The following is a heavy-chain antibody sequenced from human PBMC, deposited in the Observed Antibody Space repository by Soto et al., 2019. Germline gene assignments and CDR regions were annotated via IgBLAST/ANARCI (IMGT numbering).Heavy chain of an antibody. J-gene: IGHJ3*02. D-gene: IGHD3-9*01. Sequence: GGSLRLSCAASGFTFDDYAMHWVRQAPGKGLEWVSGISWNSGSIDYADSVKGRFTISRDNAKNSLYLQMNSLRVEDTALYYCAKDFESTPDAFHIWGQGTMVTVSS. V-gene: IGHV3-9*01. CDR2: ISWNSGSI. CDR3: AKDFESTPDAFHI. CDR1: GFTFDDYA.